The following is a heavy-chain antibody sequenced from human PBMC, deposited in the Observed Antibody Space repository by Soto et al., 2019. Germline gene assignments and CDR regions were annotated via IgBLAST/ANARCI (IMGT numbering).Heavy chain of an antibody. V-gene: IGHV1-46*03. CDR1: RYTFTSYY. CDR2: INPSGGST. D-gene: IGHD5-18*01. J-gene: IGHJ1*01. CDR3: ARDREGGYSYGSFQH. Sequence: ASVKVSCKASRYTFTSYYMHWVRQAPGQGLEWMGIINPSGGSTSYAQKFQGRVTMTRDTTTSTVYMELSSLRSEDTAVYYCARDREGGYSYGSFQHWGQGTLVTVSS.